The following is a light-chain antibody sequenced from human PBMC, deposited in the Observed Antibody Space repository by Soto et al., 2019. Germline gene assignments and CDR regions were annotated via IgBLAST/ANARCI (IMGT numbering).Light chain of an antibody. J-gene: IGKJ4*01. CDR1: QTINSW. Sequence: DIQMTQFPPTLSASVGDRVTITCRASQTINSWVAWYHQKPGKAPKLLIYDASNLEGGVPSKFSGRGYGSEFTLTINFLQTDDFGTYFCQHYHSHPITFRGGTKLEI. CDR2: DAS. V-gene: IGKV1-5*01. CDR3: QHYHSHPIT.